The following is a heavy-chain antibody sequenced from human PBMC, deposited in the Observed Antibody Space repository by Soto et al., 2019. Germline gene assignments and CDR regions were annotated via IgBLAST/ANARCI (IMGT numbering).Heavy chain of an antibody. CDR2: ISENGGIT. V-gene: IGHV3-74*01. D-gene: IGHD2-15*01. CDR3: FFQAEDGIRDTVPVSAFLLNRSSDL. J-gene: IGHJ2*01. Sequence: PREGLMWVSSISENGGITTYADSVKGRFTISRDNAKNALYLQMNGLRVEDTAIYYFFFQAEDGIRDTVPVSAFLLNRSSDL.